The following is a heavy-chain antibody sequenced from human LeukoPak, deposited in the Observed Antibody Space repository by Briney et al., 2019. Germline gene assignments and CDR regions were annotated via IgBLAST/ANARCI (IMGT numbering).Heavy chain of an antibody. CDR1: GASISDYW. Sequence: SETLSLTCTVPGASISDYWWSWIRQPAGKGLEWIGRVYADADRDSNYNPSLRSRVTVSVDTSTDQFSLKLISVTAADTAVYYCARMSFYGSGTYSPLDYWGQGTLVAVSS. CDR2: VYADADRDS. J-gene: IGHJ4*02. CDR3: ARMSFYGSGTYSPLDY. D-gene: IGHD3-10*01. V-gene: IGHV4-4*07.